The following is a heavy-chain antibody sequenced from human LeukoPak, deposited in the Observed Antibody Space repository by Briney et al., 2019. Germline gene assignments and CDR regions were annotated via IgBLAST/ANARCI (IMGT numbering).Heavy chain of an antibody. J-gene: IGHJ5*02. CDR3: ARGGSSSSLRLYNWFDP. CDR1: GFTFSSYD. V-gene: IGHV3-13*04. D-gene: IGHD6-13*01. CDR2: IGTAGDT. Sequence: GGSLRLSCAASGFTFSSYDMHWVRHATGKGLEWVSAIGTAGDTYYPGSVTGRFTISRENAKNSLYLQMNSLRAGDTAVYYCARGGSSSSLRLYNWFDPWGQGTLVTVSS.